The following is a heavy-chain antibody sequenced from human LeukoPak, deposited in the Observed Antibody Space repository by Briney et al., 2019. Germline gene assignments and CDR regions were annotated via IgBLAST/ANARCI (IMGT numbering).Heavy chain of an antibody. CDR2: IIPILGIA. D-gene: IGHD2-2*02. Sequence: ASVTVSCKASGGTFSSYAISWVRQAPGQGLEWMGRIIPILGIANYAQKFQGRVTITADKSTSTAYMELSSLRSEDTAVYYCARCLGYCSSTSCYTYFDPWGQGTLVTVSS. CDR1: GGTFSSYA. V-gene: IGHV1-69*04. J-gene: IGHJ5*02. CDR3: ARCLGYCSSTSCYTYFDP.